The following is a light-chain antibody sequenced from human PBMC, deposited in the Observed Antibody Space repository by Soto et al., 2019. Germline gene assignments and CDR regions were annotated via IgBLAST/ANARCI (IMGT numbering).Light chain of an antibody. CDR3: QQRSDWPTTIT. Sequence: EIVLTQSPATRSLSPGERATLSCRASQSVSSYLAWYQQKPGQAPRLLIYDASNRATGIPARFSGSGSGTDFTLTISSREPEDFVVYYCQQRSDWPTTITFGPGTRLEIK. V-gene: IGKV3-11*01. CDR2: DAS. CDR1: QSVSSY. J-gene: IGKJ5*01.